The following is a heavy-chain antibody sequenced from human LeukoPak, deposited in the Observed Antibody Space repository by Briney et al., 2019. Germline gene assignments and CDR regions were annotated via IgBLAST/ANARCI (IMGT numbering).Heavy chain of an antibody. CDR2: IYYSGST. D-gene: IGHD1-26*01. J-gene: IGHJ4*02. Sequence: PSETLSLTCTVSGGSISSYYWSWIRQPPGKGLEWIWYIYYSGSTNYNPSLKSRVTISVDTSKNQFSLKLSSVTAADTAVYYCARVIGAGGSFVDYWGQGTLVTVSS. CDR3: ARVIGAGGSFVDY. CDR1: GGSISSYY. V-gene: IGHV4-59*01.